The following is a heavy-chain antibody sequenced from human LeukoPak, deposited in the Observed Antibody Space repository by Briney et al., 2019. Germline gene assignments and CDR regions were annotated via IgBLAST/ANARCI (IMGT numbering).Heavy chain of an antibody. J-gene: IGHJ4*02. D-gene: IGHD6-19*01. CDR2: IYYSGST. Sequence: SETLSLTCTVSGGSISSYYWSWIRQSPGKGLEWTGYIYYSGSTNYNPSLKSRVTISVDTSKNQFSLKLSSVTAADTAVYYCARLVVNSSGWGIDYWGQGTLVTVSS. CDR3: ARLVVNSSGWGIDY. CDR1: GGSISSYY. V-gene: IGHV4-59*08.